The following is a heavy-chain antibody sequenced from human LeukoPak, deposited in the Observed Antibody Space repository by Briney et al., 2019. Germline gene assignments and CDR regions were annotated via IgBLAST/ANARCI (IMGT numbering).Heavy chain of an antibody. V-gene: IGHV1-24*01. CDR2: FDVIDAKT. J-gene: IGHJ4*02. Sequence: APVKVSCTVSGSSLTELSLYWVREAPGKGLEWMGGFDVIDAKTFYAQKFQGRVTMTEASSTDTAYMELSSLRSDDTAYYYCAACRPCSLLDYWGQGTLLTVSS. D-gene: IGHD6-13*01. CDR1: GSSLTELS. CDR3: AACRPCSLLDY.